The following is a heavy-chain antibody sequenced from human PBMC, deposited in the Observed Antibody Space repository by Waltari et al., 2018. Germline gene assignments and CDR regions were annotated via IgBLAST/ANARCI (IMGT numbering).Heavy chain of an antibody. J-gene: IGHJ3*02. D-gene: IGHD3-10*01. CDR3: ARGRGSNINTVRGVFDI. Sequence: VRQPPGKGLELIGEIYHTVNTNYKPSLKRRVTISLDKSKNQFSRKLTSVTAADTAVYFCARGRGSNINTVRGVFDIWGQGTTVIVSS. V-gene: IGHV4-4*01. CDR2: IYHTVNT.